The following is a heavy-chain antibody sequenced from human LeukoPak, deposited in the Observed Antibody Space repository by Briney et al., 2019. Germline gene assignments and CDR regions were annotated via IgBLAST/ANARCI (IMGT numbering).Heavy chain of an antibody. Sequence: SETLSLTCAVFGGSFSDYYWSWIRQPPGKGLEWIGEINHSGITNYNPSLESRVTVSLDKSKNQLSLNLTSVTAADTAVYYCSRENGAFSPFGYWGQGTLVTVLS. CDR3: SRENGAFSPFGY. D-gene: IGHD2-8*01. CDR1: GGSFSDYY. J-gene: IGHJ4*02. V-gene: IGHV4-34*01. CDR2: INHSGIT.